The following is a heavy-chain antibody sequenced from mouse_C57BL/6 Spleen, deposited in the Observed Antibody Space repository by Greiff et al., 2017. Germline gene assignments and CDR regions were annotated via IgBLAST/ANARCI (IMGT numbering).Heavy chain of an antibody. V-gene: IGHV5-17*01. CDR2: ISSGSSTL. CDR3: ARPMGKGDAMDY. Sequence: EVQGVESGGGLVKPGGSLKLSCAASGFTFSDYGMHWVRQAPEKGLEWVAYISSGSSTLYYAGPVKGRFTISRDNATNTLFLQMTSLRSEDTARYYCARPMGKGDAMDYWGQGTSVTVSS. D-gene: IGHD2-1*01. CDR1: GFTFSDYG. J-gene: IGHJ4*01.